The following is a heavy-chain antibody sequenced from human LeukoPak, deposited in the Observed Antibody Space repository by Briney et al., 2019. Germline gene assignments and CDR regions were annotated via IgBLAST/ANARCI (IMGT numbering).Heavy chain of an antibody. CDR3: ARSITMIVAYYFDY. V-gene: IGHV4-39*01. CDR2: MYYSGST. J-gene: IGHJ4*02. D-gene: IGHD3-22*01. CDR1: GGSISSSRYY. Sequence: SETLSLTCTVSGGSISSSRYYGGWIRQPPGKGLEWIGSMYYSGSTYYNPSLKSRVTISVDTSKNQFSLKLSSVTAADTAVYYCARSITMIVAYYFDYWGQGTLVTVSS.